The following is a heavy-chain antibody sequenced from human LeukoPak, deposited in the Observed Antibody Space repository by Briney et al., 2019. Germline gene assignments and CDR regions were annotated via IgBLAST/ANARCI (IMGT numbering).Heavy chain of an antibody. CDR3: ARDELAVAGFDY. V-gene: IGHV4-4*02. J-gene: IGHJ4*02. D-gene: IGHD6-19*01. CDR1: GGSISSSNW. CDR2: INHSGST. Sequence: SGTLSLTCAVSGGSISSSNWWSWVRQPPGKGLEWIGEINHSGSTNYNPSLKSRVTMSVDTSKNQFSLKLSSVTAADTAVYYCARDELAVAGFDYWGQGTLVTVSS.